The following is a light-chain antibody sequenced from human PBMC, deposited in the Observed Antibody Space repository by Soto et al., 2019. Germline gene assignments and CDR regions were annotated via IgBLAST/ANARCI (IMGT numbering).Light chain of an antibody. CDR2: ATS. Sequence: DIQMTQSPSFLSASVGDRATITCRASQSISRYLNWYKQKPGKAPELLIYATSHLQTEVPSRFSGSGSGPDFTLTVSSLQPEDFATYYCQQTYSTPLTFGGGTKVDIK. CDR3: QQTYSTPLT. J-gene: IGKJ4*01. CDR1: QSISRY. V-gene: IGKV1-39*01.